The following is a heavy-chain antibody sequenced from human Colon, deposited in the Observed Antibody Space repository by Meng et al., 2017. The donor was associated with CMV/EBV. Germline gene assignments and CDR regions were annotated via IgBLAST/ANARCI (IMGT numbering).Heavy chain of an antibody. CDR3: AREGAGYYYGMDV. Sequence: GESLKISCAASGFTFSSYWMSWVRQAPGKGLEWVANIKQDGSEKYYVDSVKGRFTISRDNAKNSLYLQMNSLRAEDTAVYYCAREGAGYYYGMDVWGQGTTVTVSS. J-gene: IGHJ6*02. V-gene: IGHV3-7*01. D-gene: IGHD3-10*01. CDR1: GFTFSSYW. CDR2: IKQDGSEK.